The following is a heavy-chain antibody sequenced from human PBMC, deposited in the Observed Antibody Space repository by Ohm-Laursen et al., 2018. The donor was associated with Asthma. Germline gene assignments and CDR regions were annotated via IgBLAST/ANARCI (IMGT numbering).Heavy chain of an antibody. D-gene: IGHD5-12*01. Sequence: SLRLSCSASGFTFSSYWMHWVRQAPGKGLVWVSRINSDGSSTSYADSVKGRFTISRDNAKNTLYLQMNSLRAEDTAVYYCARDRGYGGMDVWGQGTTVTVSS. CDR1: GFTFSSYW. CDR2: INSDGSST. V-gene: IGHV3-74*01. J-gene: IGHJ6*02. CDR3: ARDRGYGGMDV.